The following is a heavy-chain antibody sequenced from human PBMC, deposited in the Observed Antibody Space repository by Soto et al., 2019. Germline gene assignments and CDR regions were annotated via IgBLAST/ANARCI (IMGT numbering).Heavy chain of an antibody. J-gene: IGHJ1*01. CDR3: VKDESINWYSGHFRH. CDR2: INWNSGSI. Sequence: EVQLVESGGGLVQPGRSLRLSCAASGFTFDDYAMHWVRQVPGKGLEWVSGINWNSGSIGYADSVKGRFAISRDNAKNSVHLQMNSLRAEDTAFYYCVKDESINWYSGHFRHWGQGTLVTVSS. V-gene: IGHV3-9*01. D-gene: IGHD6-13*01. CDR1: GFTFDDYA.